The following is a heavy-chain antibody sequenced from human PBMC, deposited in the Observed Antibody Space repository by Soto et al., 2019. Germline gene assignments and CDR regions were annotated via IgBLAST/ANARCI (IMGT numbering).Heavy chain of an antibody. CDR3: ARLAPCSGGICYSRHLDY. Sequence: QVQLQQSGAEVKKPGASLKVSCKASGYTFATYGISWVRQAPGQGLEWMGWITPYNGDTNYAQRLQGRVTMTTNISTNTAYMEVRSLRSDDTAVYYCARLAPCSGGICYSRHLDYWGQGTPVTVSS. J-gene: IGHJ4*02. V-gene: IGHV1-18*01. D-gene: IGHD2-15*01. CDR2: ITPYNGDT. CDR1: GYTFATYG.